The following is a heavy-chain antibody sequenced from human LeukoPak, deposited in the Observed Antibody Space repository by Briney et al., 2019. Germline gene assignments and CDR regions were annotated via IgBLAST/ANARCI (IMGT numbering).Heavy chain of an antibody. J-gene: IGHJ3*02. CDR1: GFTFSDYA. CDR2: ISGSGVTT. D-gene: IGHD1-26*01. CDR3: AKAKVGATNDAFDI. Sequence: GGSLRLSCAPSGFTFSDYAMSWVRLAPGKGLEWVSAISGSGVTTYHVDSVKGRFTISRDSSKNTLYLQMNSLRAEDTAVYYCAKAKVGATNDAFDIWGQGTMVTVSS. V-gene: IGHV3-23*01.